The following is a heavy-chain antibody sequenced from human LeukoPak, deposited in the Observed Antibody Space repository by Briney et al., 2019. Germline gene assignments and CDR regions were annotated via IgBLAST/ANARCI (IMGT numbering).Heavy chain of an antibody. CDR3: ARGWGEKGYCRGGTCNNPQFDY. Sequence: GGSLRLSCAASGFTFSDYWMTWVRQAPGKGLEWVANIKEDGREKYYVDSVKGRFTLSKDNAKDSVYLQMNSLGAEDTAVYYCARGWGEKGYCRGGTCNNPQFDYWGQGILVTVSS. CDR2: IKEDGREK. J-gene: IGHJ4*02. CDR1: GFTFSDYW. V-gene: IGHV3-7*01. D-gene: IGHD2-15*01.